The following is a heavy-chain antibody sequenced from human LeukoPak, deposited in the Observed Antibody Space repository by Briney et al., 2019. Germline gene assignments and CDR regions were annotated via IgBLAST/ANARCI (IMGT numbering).Heavy chain of an antibody. D-gene: IGHD3-10*01. Sequence: SETLSLTCAVYGGSFSGYYWSWIRQPPGKGLEWIGEINHSGSTNYNPSLKSRVTISVDTSKNQFSLKLSSVTAADTAVYYCARGDYYYGSGSYRLGAFDIWGQGTMVTVSS. CDR1: GGSFSGYY. CDR3: ARGDYYYGSGSYRLGAFDI. J-gene: IGHJ3*02. CDR2: INHSGST. V-gene: IGHV4-34*01.